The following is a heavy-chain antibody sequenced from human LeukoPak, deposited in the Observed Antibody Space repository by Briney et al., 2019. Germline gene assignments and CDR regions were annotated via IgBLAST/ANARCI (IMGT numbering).Heavy chain of an antibody. V-gene: IGHV4-39*07. CDR1: GGSISSSSYY. CDR3: ARVRIYSGYDYYYYGMDV. J-gene: IGHJ6*02. D-gene: IGHD5-12*01. Sequence: PSETLSLTCTVSGGSISSSSYYWGWIRQPPGKGLEWIGSIYYSGSTYYNPSLKSRVTISVDTSKNQFSLKLSSVTAADTAVYYCARVRIYSGYDYYYYGMDVWGQGTTVTVSS. CDR2: IYYSGST.